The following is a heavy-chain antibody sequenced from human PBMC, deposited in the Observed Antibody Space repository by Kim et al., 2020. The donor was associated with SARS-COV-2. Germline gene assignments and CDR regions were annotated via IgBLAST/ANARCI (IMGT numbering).Heavy chain of an antibody. CDR1: GGSISSGDYY. CDR2: IYYSGST. Sequence: SETLSLTCTVSGGSISSGDYYWSWIRQPPGKGLEWIGYIYYSGSTYYNPSLKSRVTISVDTSKNQFSLKLSSVTAADTAVYYCARVTATLSCFDYWGQGTLVTVSS. CDR3: ARVTATLSCFDY. J-gene: IGHJ4*02. V-gene: IGHV4-30-4*01. D-gene: IGHD2-15*01.